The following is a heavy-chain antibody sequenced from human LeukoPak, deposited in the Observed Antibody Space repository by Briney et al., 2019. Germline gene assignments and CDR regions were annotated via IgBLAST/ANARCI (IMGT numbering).Heavy chain of an antibody. CDR1: GFTFSSYS. CDR3: ARIDQNYYDSSGYPDY. Sequence: GGSLRLSCAASGFTFSSYSMNWVRQAPGKGLEWVLSISSSSSYIYYADSVKGRFTISRDNAKNSLYLQMNSLRAEDTAVYYCARIDQNYYDSSGYPDYWGQGTLVTVSS. V-gene: IGHV3-21*01. CDR2: ISSSSSYI. D-gene: IGHD3-22*01. J-gene: IGHJ4*02.